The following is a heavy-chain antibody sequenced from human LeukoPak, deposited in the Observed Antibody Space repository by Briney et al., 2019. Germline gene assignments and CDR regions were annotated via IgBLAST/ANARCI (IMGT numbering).Heavy chain of an antibody. CDR2: VDPEDGET. CDR3: ATGVGALFDY. V-gene: IGHV1-69-2*01. J-gene: IGHJ4*02. Sequence: ASVKVSCKVSGYTFTDYYMHWVQQAPGKGLECMGLVDPEDGETIYAEKFQGRVTITADTSTDTAYMELSSLRSEDTAVYYCATGVGALFDYWGQGTLVTVSS. CDR1: GYTFTDYY. D-gene: IGHD1-26*01.